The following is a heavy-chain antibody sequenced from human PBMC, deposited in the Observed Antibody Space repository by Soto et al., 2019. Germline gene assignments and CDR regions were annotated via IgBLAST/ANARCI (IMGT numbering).Heavy chain of an antibody. V-gene: IGHV4-31*03. Sequence: QVQLQESGPGLVKPSQTLSLTCTVSGGSISSGGYYWSWIRQHPGKGLEWIGYIYYSGSTYYNPSLKSRVTISVDTSKNQFSLKLSSVTAADTAVYYCARDSTVTTKGYYYYYGMDVWGQGTTVTVSS. CDR3: ARDSTVTTKGYYYYYGMDV. J-gene: IGHJ6*02. D-gene: IGHD4-17*01. CDR2: IYYSGST. CDR1: GGSISSGGYY.